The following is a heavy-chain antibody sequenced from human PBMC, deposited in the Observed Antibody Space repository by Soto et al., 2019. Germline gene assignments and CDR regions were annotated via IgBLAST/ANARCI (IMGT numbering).Heavy chain of an antibody. CDR2: ISGSGGST. V-gene: IGHV3-23*01. D-gene: IGHD3-22*01. CDR3: ANRGSGLTFDH. CDR1: GFTFSSYA. Sequence: GSLRLSCAASGFTFSSYAMSWVRQAPGKGLEWVSAISGSGGSTYYADSVKGRFTISRDNSKNTLYLQMNSLRAEDTDVYYCANRGSGLTFDHWGQGTLVTVSS. J-gene: IGHJ4*02.